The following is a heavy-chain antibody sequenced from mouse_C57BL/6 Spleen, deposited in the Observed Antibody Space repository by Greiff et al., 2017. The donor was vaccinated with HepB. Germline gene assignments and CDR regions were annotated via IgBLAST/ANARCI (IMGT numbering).Heavy chain of an antibody. CDR1: GYNFTSYW. Sequence: VQLQQSGAELVRPGSSVKLSCKASGYNFTSYWMHWVKQRPIQGLEWIGNIAPSDSETHYNHKFKDKATLTVDNSSSTAYMQLSSLTSEDSAVYYCARLATYAMDYWGQGTSVTVSS. J-gene: IGHJ4*01. CDR2: IAPSDSET. CDR3: ARLATYAMDY. D-gene: IGHD6-1*01. V-gene: IGHV1-52*01.